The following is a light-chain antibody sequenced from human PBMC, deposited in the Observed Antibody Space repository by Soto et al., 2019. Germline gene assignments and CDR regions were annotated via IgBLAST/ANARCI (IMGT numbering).Light chain of an antibody. V-gene: IGKV3-11*01. CDR2: DAS. CDR3: QQRSIWPLT. Sequence: EVLLTQSPATLSVSPGESVTLSCRASQSINTFLAWYQQKPGQAPTILIYDASSRAAGVPARVSGRGSGTDFTLTINSLEPEDFAVYHCQQRSIWPLTFGGGTRVE. J-gene: IGKJ4*01. CDR1: QSINTF.